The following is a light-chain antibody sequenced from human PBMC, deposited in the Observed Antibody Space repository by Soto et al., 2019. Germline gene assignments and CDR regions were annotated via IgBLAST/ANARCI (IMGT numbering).Light chain of an antibody. Sequence: EIVLTQSPGTLSLSPGERATLSCRASQSVSSSYLAWYQQKPGQAPRHLIYGASSRATGIPDRFSGSGSGTDFTLTISRLEPEDFAGYYCQQYGSSPGTFGGGTKVEIK. CDR3: QQYGSSPGT. J-gene: IGKJ4*01. CDR2: GAS. CDR1: QSVSSSY. V-gene: IGKV3-20*01.